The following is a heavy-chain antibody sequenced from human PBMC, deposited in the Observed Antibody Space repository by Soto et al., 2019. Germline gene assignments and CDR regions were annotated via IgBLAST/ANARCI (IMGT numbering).Heavy chain of an antibody. V-gene: IGHV4-61*01. Sequence: QVQLKESGPGLVKPSETLSLTCSVSGGSVSSGSYYWSWIRQPPGKGLEWNGYSYYSGSTKYNPSLASRVTISVDTSKNQFSLKLTSVTAADTAVYYCARESLYCSGGTCYSYFEYWGQGTLVTVSS. CDR3: ARESLYCSGGTCYSYFEY. J-gene: IGHJ4*02. CDR1: GGSVSSGSYY. D-gene: IGHD2-15*01. CDR2: SYYSGST.